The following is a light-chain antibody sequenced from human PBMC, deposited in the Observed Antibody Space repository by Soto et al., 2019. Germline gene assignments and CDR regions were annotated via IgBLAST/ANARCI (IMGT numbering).Light chain of an antibody. Sequence: DIQMTQFPSTLSASVGDTVTITCRASRSDSTWLAWYQQIPGGAPELLIFDASNLKSGVSSRFSGSGSGTEFTLTISRLQPDDVATYYCLQYSSHSWTFGQGTKVDIK. CDR1: RSDSTW. V-gene: IGKV1-5*01. CDR2: DAS. J-gene: IGKJ1*01. CDR3: LQYSSHSWT.